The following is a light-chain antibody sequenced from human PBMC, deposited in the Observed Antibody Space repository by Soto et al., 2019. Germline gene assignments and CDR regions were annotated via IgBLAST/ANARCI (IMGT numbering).Light chain of an antibody. V-gene: IGKV1-12*02. J-gene: IGKJ3*01. CDR1: QGISSW. CDR3: QQAKICPST. CDR2: AAS. Sequence: DIQMTQSQSSVSASVGDRVTITYRASQGISSWLAWYQQKPGKAPKLLIYAASSLQSGVPSRFSGSESGTDFTLTISALLPEDFATADCQQAKICPSTSGPGTKVDIK.